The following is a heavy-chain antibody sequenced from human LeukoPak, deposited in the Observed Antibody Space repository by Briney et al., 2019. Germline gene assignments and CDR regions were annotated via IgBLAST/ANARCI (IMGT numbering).Heavy chain of an antibody. CDR1: GFTFSGYS. D-gene: IGHD3-10*01. CDR3: ARASRSRGFGELWYFDY. CDR2: ISRSSSYI. V-gene: IGHV3-21*01. Sequence: GGSLRLSCAASGFTFSGYSMSWVRQAPGKGLEWVSTISRSSSYIYYADSVKGRFTISRDNAKNSLYLQMNSLRAEDTAVYYCARASRSRGFGELWYFDYWGQGTLVTVSS. J-gene: IGHJ4*02.